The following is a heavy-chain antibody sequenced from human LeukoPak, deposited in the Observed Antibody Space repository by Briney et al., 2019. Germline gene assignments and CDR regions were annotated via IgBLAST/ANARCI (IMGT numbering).Heavy chain of an antibody. CDR2: ISVSGATT. V-gene: IGHV3-23*01. Sequence: QPGGSLRLSCAASGFTFSSYAMSWVRQAPGKGLEWVSVISVSGATTYYADSVKGRFTISRDNSKNMLYLQMNSLRAGDTAVYYCANLGRVSATGPFDYWGQGTLVTVSS. D-gene: IGHD1-1*01. CDR3: ANLGRVSATGPFDY. CDR1: GFTFSSYA. J-gene: IGHJ4*02.